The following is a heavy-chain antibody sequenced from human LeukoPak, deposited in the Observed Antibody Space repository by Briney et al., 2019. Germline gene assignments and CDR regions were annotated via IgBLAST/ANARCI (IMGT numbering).Heavy chain of an antibody. Sequence: PSGTLSLTCAVSGGSISSSNWWSWVRQPPGKGLEWIGEIYHSGSTNYNPSLKSRVTISVDKSKNQFSLKLSSVTAADTAVYYCARDSHDYGGKNGMDVWGQGTTVTVSS. D-gene: IGHD4-23*01. V-gene: IGHV4-4*02. CDR1: GGSISSSNW. CDR2: IYHSGST. CDR3: ARDSHDYGGKNGMDV. J-gene: IGHJ6*02.